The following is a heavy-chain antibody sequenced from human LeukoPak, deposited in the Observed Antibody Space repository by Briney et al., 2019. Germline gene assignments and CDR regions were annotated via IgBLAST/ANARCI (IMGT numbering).Heavy chain of an antibody. D-gene: IGHD1-26*01. V-gene: IGHV4-39*01. CDR3: ARHRIGSYFILFDY. CDR1: GCSVSSSSYY. Sequence: SEALTLTCTVSGCSVSSSSYYWGCIRPPPGKGLEWIGSSYYNGRSYYNPSLKSRVTISVDTSKTQFSLQRRSVTVTDTAVYYCARHRIGSYFILFDYWGQGTLATVSS. CDR2: SYYNGRS. J-gene: IGHJ4*02.